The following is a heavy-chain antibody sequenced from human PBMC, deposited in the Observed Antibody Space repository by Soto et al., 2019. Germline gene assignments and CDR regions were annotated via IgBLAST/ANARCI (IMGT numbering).Heavy chain of an antibody. CDR1: GYTFTSYD. CDR3: ARRGIAAAGYYYYYYFDL. D-gene: IGHD6-13*01. CDR2: MNPNSGNT. Sequence: QVQLVQSGAEVKKPGASVKVSCKASGYTFTSYDINWVRQATGQGLEWMGWMNPNSGNTGYAQKFQGRVTMTRNTSTSTAYKGLSSLGSEDTAVDYCARRGIAAAGYYYYYYFDLWGRGTLVTVSS. J-gene: IGHJ2*01. V-gene: IGHV1-8*01.